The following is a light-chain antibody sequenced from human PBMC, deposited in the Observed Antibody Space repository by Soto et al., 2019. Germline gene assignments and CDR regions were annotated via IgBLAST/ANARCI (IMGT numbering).Light chain of an antibody. CDR3: QKYNGYLTWT. Sequence: DIQMTQSPSTLSASVGDRVTITCRASQTIDNWLAWYQQKPGKVPKLLIFDASSLESGVPSRFSGSGSGTEFTLTVSSLQPDDFATYYCQKYNGYLTWTFGQGTKVEIK. J-gene: IGKJ1*01. CDR2: DAS. CDR1: QTIDNW. V-gene: IGKV1-5*01.